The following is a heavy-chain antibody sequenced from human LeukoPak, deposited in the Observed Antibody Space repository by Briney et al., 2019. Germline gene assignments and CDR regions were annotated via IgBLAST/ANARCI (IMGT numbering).Heavy chain of an antibody. CDR2: ISSSGSTI. CDR3: ARDMYSSGWPTSDY. V-gene: IGHV3-48*03. J-gene: IGHJ4*02. D-gene: IGHD6-19*01. CDR1: GFTFSSYE. Sequence: PGGSWRLSCAASGFTFSSYEMNWVRQAPGKGLEWVSYISSSGSTIYYADSVKGRFTISRDSAKNSLYLQMNSLRAEDTAVYHCARDMYSSGWPTSDYWGQGTLVTVSS.